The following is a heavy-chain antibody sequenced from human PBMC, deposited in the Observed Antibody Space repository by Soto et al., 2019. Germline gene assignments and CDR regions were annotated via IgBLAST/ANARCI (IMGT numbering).Heavy chain of an antibody. CDR1: GYTLTNYA. Sequence: QVQLVQSAAEVKKPGASVKVSCKASGYTLTNYAISWVRQAPGQGPEWMGWINTYNGNSNYAQKFQGRVTMTTDTSTNTAYMELRSLTSDDTAVYYCARDCTGGGCFCFYWGQGTLVTVSS. D-gene: IGHD2-15*01. J-gene: IGHJ4*02. V-gene: IGHV1-18*01. CDR3: ARDCTGGGCFCFY. CDR2: INTYNGNS.